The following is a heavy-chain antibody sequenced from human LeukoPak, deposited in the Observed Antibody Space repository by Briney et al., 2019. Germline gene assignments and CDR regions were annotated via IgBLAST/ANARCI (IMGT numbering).Heavy chain of an antibody. CDR1: GFTFNKYA. CDR3: GRDWKLDY. Sequence: PGGSLRLSCAASGFTFNKYAMSWVRQAPGKGLEWVSAISDNSGDRKYADSVKGRFTISRDNSKNTLYLQMNSLRAEDTAIYYCGRDWKLDYWGQGNLVTVSS. D-gene: IGHD1-1*01. CDR2: ISDNSGDR. J-gene: IGHJ4*02. V-gene: IGHV3-23*01.